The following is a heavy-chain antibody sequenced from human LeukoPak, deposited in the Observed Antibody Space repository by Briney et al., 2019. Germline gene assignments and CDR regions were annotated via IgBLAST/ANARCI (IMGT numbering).Heavy chain of an antibody. Sequence: ASAALSLTXTVSGGSISSTTYYWAWIRRPPGMGLEWIGSVYYGETTYYNPSLESRVTISVDTSKNQFSLRLNSVTAADTAVYYCARHEASYFYYYMDVWGAGSTVIVSS. J-gene: IGHJ6*03. CDR1: GGSISSTTYY. CDR2: VYYGETT. CDR3: ARHEASYFYYYMDV. V-gene: IGHV4-39*01.